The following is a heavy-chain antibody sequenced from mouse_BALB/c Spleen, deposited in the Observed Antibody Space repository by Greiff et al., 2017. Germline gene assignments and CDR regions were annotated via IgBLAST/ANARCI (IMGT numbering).Heavy chain of an antibody. CDR2: IYPSDSYT. CDR1: GYTFTSYW. Sequence: VQLQQPGAELVRPGASVKLSCKASGYTFTSYWIIWVKQRPGQGLEWIGNIYPSDSYTNYTQKFKDKATLTVDKSSITAYMQLSSPTSEDSAVYYCTRGVLGAMDYWGQGTSVTVSS. D-gene: IGHD3-3*01. J-gene: IGHJ4*01. V-gene: IGHV1-69*02. CDR3: TRGVLGAMDY.